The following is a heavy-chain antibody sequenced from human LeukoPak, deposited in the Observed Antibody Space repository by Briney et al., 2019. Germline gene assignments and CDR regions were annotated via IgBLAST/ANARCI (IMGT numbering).Heavy chain of an antibody. CDR2: ISGSGGST. D-gene: IGHD5-12*01. V-gene: IGHV3-23*01. CDR1: GFTFSSYA. Sequence: GGSLRLSCAASGFTFSSYAMSWARQAPGKGLEWVSAISGSGGSTYYADSVKGRFTISRDNSKNTLYLQMNSLRAEDTAVYYCAKASRGYSGYDLYYFDYWGQGTLVTVSS. CDR3: AKASRGYSGYDLYYFDY. J-gene: IGHJ4*02.